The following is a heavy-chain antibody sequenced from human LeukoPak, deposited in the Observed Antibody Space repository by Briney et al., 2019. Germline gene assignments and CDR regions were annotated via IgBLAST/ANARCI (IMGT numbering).Heavy chain of an antibody. CDR3: ARSIAAAEDAFDI. CDR1: GGSISSYY. V-gene: IGHV4-59*08. D-gene: IGHD6-13*01. J-gene: IGHJ3*02. CDR2: IYYSGST. Sequence: SETLSLTCTVSGGSISSYYWSWIRQPPGKGLEWIGYIYYSGSTYYNPSLKSRVTISVDTSKNQFSLKLSSVTAADTAVYYCARSIAAAEDAFDIWGQGTMVTVSS.